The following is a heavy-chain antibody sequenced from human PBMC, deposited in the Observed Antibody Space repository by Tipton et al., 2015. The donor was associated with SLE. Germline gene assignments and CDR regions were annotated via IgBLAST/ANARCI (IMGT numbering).Heavy chain of an antibody. D-gene: IGHD1-26*01. CDR3: ARGGGSYYDY. V-gene: IGHV4-4*07. Sequence: TLSLTCTVSGGSISGFYWSWIRQPAGKGREWIGRVYSSGSTIYNPSIKSRITLSLDTSKNQFYLRVNSVTAADTAVYYCARGGGSYYDYWGQGTLVTVSS. J-gene: IGHJ4*02. CDR1: GGSISGFY. CDR2: VYSSGST.